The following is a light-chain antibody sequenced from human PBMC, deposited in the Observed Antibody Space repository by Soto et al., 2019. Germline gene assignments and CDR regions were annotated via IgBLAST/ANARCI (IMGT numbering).Light chain of an antibody. CDR1: QSVRNNY. Sequence: EIVLTQSPGTLSLSPGERATLSCRASQSVRNNYLAWYQQQPGQAPRFLIFATSNRATGIPDRFSGGGSGTDFTLTISRLEPEDFAVYYCQQFGSYPLTFGGGTKV. V-gene: IGKV3-20*01. CDR3: QQFGSYPLT. CDR2: ATS. J-gene: IGKJ4*01.